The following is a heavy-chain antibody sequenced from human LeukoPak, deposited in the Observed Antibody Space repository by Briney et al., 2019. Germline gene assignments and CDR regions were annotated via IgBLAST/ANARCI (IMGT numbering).Heavy chain of an antibody. Sequence: SETLSLTCAVSGYSISSGYYWGWIRQPPGQGLEWIGSIYHSGSTYYNPSLKSRVTISVDTSKNQFSLKLSSVTAADTAVYYCARQGLYYYDSSGPDAFDIWGQGTMVTVSS. CDR1: GYSISSGYY. D-gene: IGHD3-22*01. J-gene: IGHJ3*02. CDR3: ARQGLYYYDSSGPDAFDI. CDR2: IYHSGST. V-gene: IGHV4-38-2*01.